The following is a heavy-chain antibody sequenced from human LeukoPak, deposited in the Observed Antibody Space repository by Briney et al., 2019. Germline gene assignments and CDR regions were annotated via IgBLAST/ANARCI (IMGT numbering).Heavy chain of an antibody. CDR2: IYYSGST. Sequence: SETLSLTCTVSGGSISSYYWSWIRQTPGKGLEWIGYIYYSGSTNYNPSLKSRLTISVDTSKNQFSLKLSSVTAADTAVYYCARQSIPSPFDYWGQGTLVTVSS. CDR1: GGSISSYY. V-gene: IGHV4-59*08. D-gene: IGHD2-21*01. CDR3: ARQSIPSPFDY. J-gene: IGHJ4*02.